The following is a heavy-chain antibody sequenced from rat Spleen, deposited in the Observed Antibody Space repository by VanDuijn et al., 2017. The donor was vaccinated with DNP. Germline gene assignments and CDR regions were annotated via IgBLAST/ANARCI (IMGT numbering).Heavy chain of an antibody. CDR2: ISATGGST. D-gene: IGHD1-11*01. CDR3: TTDFERGY. J-gene: IGHJ2*01. Sequence: EVQLVESGGGLVQPGRSLKLSCAASGFTFCFYGMAWVRQAPKKGLEWVASISATGGSTSYRDSVKGRFTISRDNARSTLYRQMDSLRSEDTATYYCTTDFERGYWGQGVMVTVSS. V-gene: IGHV5-19*01. CDR1: GFTFCFYG.